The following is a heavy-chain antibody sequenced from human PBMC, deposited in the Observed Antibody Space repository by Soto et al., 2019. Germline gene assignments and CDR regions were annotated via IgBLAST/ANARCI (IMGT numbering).Heavy chain of an antibody. Sequence: EVQLLESGGGLLQPGGSWGLPCAALGLPFSTFPMSGVGQAQGKGLGWVSAISGSGANTYYADSVKGRFTISRDDSKSTVYLQMNSLRAEDTAVYYCAKDYLDCGGDCPPFDYWGQGTQVTVSS. D-gene: IGHD2-21*02. CDR2: ISGSGANT. CDR3: AKDYLDCGGDCPPFDY. V-gene: IGHV3-23*01. J-gene: IGHJ4*02. CDR1: GLPFSTFP.